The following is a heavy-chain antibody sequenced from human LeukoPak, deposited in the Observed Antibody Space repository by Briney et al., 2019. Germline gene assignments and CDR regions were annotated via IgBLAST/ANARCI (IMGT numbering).Heavy chain of an antibody. CDR2: IYSGGGT. CDR1: GFTVRNTY. CDR3: VRDDRRYGDYGHFDY. Sequence: PGGSLRLSCAASGFTVRNTYMNWVRQAPGKGLEWVSVIYSGGGTYYADSVKGGFTISRDNSKNTLYLQMNSLGAEDTAVYYCVRDDRRYGDYGHFDYWGQGTLVTVSS. J-gene: IGHJ4*02. V-gene: IGHV3-66*01. D-gene: IGHD4-17*01.